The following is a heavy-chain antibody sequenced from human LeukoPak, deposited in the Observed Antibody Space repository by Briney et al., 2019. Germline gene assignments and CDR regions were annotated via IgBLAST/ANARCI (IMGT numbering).Heavy chain of an antibody. Sequence: PGGSLRLSCAASGFTFSSYAMSWVRQAPGKGLEWVSAISGSGGSTYYADSVKGRFTLSRDNSKNTLYLQMNSLRAEDTAVYYCAKDIGYCSGGSCYYYGMDVWGQGTTVTVSS. V-gene: IGHV3-23*01. CDR1: GFTFSSYA. CDR2: ISGSGGST. CDR3: AKDIGYCSGGSCYYYGMDV. J-gene: IGHJ6*02. D-gene: IGHD2-15*01.